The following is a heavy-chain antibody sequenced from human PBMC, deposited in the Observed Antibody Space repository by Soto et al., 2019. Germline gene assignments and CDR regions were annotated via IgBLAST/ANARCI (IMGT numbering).Heavy chain of an antibody. J-gene: IGHJ5*02. CDR3: AALIDYRYVP. CDR2: ISAYSGNT. D-gene: IGHD4-17*01. Sequence: ASVKVSCKASGYTFTSYGISWVRQAPGQGLEWMGWISAYSGNTNYAQKFQERVTITRDMSTSTAYMELSSLRSEDTAVYYCAALIDYRYVPWGQGTLVTVSS. V-gene: IGHV1-18*01. CDR1: GYTFTSYG.